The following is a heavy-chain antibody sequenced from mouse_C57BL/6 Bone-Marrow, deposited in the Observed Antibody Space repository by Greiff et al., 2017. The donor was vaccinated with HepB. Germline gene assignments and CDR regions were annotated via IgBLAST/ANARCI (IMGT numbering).Heavy chain of an antibody. CDR3: ARLRLAFAY. Sequence: EVHLQQSGPELVKPGASVKISCKASGYTFTDYYMNWVKQSHGKSLEWIGDINPNNGGTSYNQKFKGKATLTVDKSSSTAYMELRSLTSEDSAVYYCARLRLAFAYWGQGTLVTVSA. J-gene: IGHJ3*01. CDR2: INPNNGGT. V-gene: IGHV1-26*01. CDR1: GYTFTDYY.